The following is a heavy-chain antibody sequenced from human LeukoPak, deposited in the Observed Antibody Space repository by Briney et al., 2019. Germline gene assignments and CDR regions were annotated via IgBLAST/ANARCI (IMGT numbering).Heavy chain of an antibody. CDR1: GFTFSSYA. J-gene: IGHJ4*02. CDR3: ARDLGTTSFDY. V-gene: IGHV3-30-3*01. D-gene: IGHD1-1*01. Sequence: GGSLRLSCAASGFTFSSYAMHWVSQAPGKGLEWVAVISYDGSNKYYADSVKGRFTISRDNSKNTLYLQMNSLRAEDTAVYYCARDLGTTSFDYWGQGTLVTVSS. CDR2: ISYDGSNK.